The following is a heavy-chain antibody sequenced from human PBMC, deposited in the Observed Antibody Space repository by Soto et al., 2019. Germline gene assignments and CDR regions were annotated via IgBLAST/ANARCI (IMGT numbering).Heavy chain of an antibody. D-gene: IGHD2-2*01. CDR2: IYYSGST. V-gene: IGHV4-59*01. CDR3: ARRAVGGIVVVPAALLDAFDI. J-gene: IGHJ3*02. CDR1: GGSISSYY. Sequence: HSETLSLTCTVSGGSISSYYWSWIRQPPGKGLEWIGYIYYSGSTNYNPSLKSRVTISVDTSKNQFSLKLSSVTAADTAVYYCARRAVGGIVVVPAALLDAFDIWGQGTMVTVSS.